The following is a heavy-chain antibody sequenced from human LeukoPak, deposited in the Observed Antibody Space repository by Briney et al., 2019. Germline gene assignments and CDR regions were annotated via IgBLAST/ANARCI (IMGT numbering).Heavy chain of an antibody. J-gene: IGHJ4*02. CDR2: ISSSSSYT. D-gene: IGHD6-19*01. V-gene: IGHV3-11*05. CDR1: GFTFSDYY. Sequence: GGSLRLSCAASGFTFSDYYMSWIRQAPGKGLEGVSYISSSSSYTNYADSVKGRFTISRDNAKNSLYLQMNSLRAEDTAVYYCARGLPESIAVAGTLFDYWGQGTLVTVSS. CDR3: ARGLPESIAVAGTLFDY.